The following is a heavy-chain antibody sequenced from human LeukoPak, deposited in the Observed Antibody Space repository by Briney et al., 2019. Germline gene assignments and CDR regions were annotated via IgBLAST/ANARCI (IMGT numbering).Heavy chain of an antibody. CDR3: ARGDTIFGVARGGFDP. J-gene: IGHJ5*02. D-gene: IGHD3-3*01. CDR1: GFTFSSYA. Sequence: GRSLRLSCAASGFTFSSYAMHWVRQAPGKGLEWVAVISYDGSNKYYADSVKGRFTISRDNSKNTLYLQMNSLRAEDTAVYYCARGDTIFGVARGGFDPWGQGTLVTVSS. V-gene: IGHV3-30*04. CDR2: ISYDGSNK.